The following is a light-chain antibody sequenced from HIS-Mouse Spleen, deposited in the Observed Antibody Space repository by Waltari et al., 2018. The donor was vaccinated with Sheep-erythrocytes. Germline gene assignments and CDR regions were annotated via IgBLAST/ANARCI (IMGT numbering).Light chain of an antibody. CDR1: SSDVGSYNL. Sequence: QSALTQPASVSGSPGQSTTISCTGTSSDVGSYNLVSWYQQHPGKAPKLMIYDVSKRPSGVPDRFSGSKSGNTASLTISGLQAEDEADYYCCSYAGSYNHVFATGTKVTVL. J-gene: IGLJ1*01. CDR3: CSYAGSYNHV. V-gene: IGLV2-23*02. CDR2: DVS.